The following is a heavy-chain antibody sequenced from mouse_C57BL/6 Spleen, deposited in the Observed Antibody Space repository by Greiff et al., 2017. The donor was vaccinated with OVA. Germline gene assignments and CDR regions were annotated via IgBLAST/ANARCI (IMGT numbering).Heavy chain of an antibody. Sequence: EVQLQQSGPELVKPGASVKLSCTASGYTFTDYYMNWVKQSPGKSLEWIGDINPNNGGTGYNQKFKGKATLTVDKSSSTAYMELRSLTSEDSAVYYCSRQLSNYAMDYWGQGTSVTVSS. J-gene: IGHJ4*01. V-gene: IGHV1-26*01. CDR3: SRQLSNYAMDY. CDR1: GYTFTDYY. D-gene: IGHD3-2*02. CDR2: INPNNGGT.